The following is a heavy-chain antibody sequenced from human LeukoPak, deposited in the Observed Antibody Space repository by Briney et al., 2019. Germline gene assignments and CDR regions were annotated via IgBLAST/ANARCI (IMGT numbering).Heavy chain of an antibody. CDR2: INPNSGGT. CDR3: ARTYYDSRGYYYFDY. V-gene: IGHV1-2*02. D-gene: IGHD3-22*01. Sequence: GASVKVSCKASGYTFTGYYIHWVRQAPGQGLEWMGWINPNSGGTNYARKFQGRVTMTRDTSITTAYLELTRLISDETAVYYCARTYYDSRGYYYFDYWGQGTLVTV. CDR1: GYTFTGYY. J-gene: IGHJ4*02.